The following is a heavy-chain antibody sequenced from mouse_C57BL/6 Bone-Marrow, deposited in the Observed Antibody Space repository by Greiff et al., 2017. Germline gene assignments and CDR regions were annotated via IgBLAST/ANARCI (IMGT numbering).Heavy chain of an antibody. CDR2: ISSGSSNI. V-gene: IGHV5-17*01. CDR1: GFTFSDYG. CDR3: ASPDFYYAMDY. Sequence: EVKVMESGGGLVKPGGSLKLSCAASGFTFSDYGMHWVRQAPEKGLEWVAYISSGSSNIYYADTVKGRFTISRDNAKNTLFLQMTSLRSEDTAMYYCASPDFYYAMDYWGQGTSVTVSS. J-gene: IGHJ4*01.